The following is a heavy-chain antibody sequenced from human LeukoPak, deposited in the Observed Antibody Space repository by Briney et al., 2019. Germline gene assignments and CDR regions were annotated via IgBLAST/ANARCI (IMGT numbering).Heavy chain of an antibody. CDR3: ARDRMEIQWLLRGNYCDY. CDR2: ISYDGDNK. Sequence: GGSLRLSCAASGFTFSSYAMHWVRQAPGKGLEWVAVISYDGDNKYYADSVKGRFTISRDNSKNTLYLQMNTLRAEDTAVYFCARDRMEIQWLLRGNYCDYWGQGTLVTVSS. V-gene: IGHV3-30-3*01. CDR1: GFTFSSYA. D-gene: IGHD5-12*01. J-gene: IGHJ4*02.